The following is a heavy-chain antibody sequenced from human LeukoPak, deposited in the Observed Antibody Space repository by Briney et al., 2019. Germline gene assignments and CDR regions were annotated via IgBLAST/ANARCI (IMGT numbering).Heavy chain of an antibody. CDR3: AREGLQYTLYYFDY. Sequence: WETLSLTCTVSGGSISSSSYFWGWIRQPPGKGLEWIGSIYYSGSTYYNPSLKSRVTISIDTSKNQFSLKLSSVTAADTAVYYCAREGLQYTLYYFDYWGQGTLVTVSS. V-gene: IGHV4-39*07. CDR1: GGSISSSSYF. J-gene: IGHJ4*02. D-gene: IGHD4-11*01. CDR2: IYYSGST.